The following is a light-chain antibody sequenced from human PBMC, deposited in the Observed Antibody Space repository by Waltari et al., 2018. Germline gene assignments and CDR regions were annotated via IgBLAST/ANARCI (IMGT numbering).Light chain of an antibody. J-gene: IGKJ1*01. CDR2: GAS. Sequence: EKVMTQSPATLSVSPGERATLSCRASQRVSSNLAWYQQKPGQAPRLLIAGASPRATGIPDRCSGSGSGTEFTLTISSLQSEDFAVYYCQQYNNWPPTFGQGTKVEIK. CDR1: QRVSSN. CDR3: QQYNNWPPT. V-gene: IGKV3-15*01.